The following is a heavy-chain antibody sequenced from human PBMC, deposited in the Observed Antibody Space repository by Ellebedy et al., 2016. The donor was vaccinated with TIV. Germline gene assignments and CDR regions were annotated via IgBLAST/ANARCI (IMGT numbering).Heavy chain of an antibody. J-gene: IGHJ4*02. Sequence: GESLKISXAASGFTFSSYSMNWVRQAPGKGLEWVSYIGSGSSTIYYADSVKGRFTISRDNAKNSLYLQVNSLRAEDTAVYYCAKGYYRDHSGYFFDHWGQGTLVTVSS. CDR1: GFTFSSYS. CDR3: AKGYYRDHSGYFFDH. CDR2: IGSGSSTI. D-gene: IGHD3-22*01. V-gene: IGHV3-48*01.